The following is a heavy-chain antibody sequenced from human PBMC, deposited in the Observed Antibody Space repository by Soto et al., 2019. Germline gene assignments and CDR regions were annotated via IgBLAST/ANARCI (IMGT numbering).Heavy chain of an antibody. CDR3: ARRKTIAAAVEVAFDY. V-gene: IGHV4-34*01. CDR2: ISSGST. D-gene: IGHD6-13*01. CDR1: GGSSSGCY. Sequence: SETLSLTCAVYGGSSSGCYWTWIRQSPVKGLEWIGEISSGSTNYNPSLKSRVTISVDTSKNQFSLKLSSVTAADTAVYYCARRKTIAAAVEVAFDYWGQGTLVTVSS. J-gene: IGHJ4*02.